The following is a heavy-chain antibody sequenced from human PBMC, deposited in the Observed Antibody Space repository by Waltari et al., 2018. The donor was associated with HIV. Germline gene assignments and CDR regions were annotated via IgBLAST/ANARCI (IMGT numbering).Heavy chain of an antibody. J-gene: IGHJ4*02. CDR3: AKRVGSGRYYFDY. CDR2: INDSGTT. D-gene: IGHD6-19*01. V-gene: IGHV4-34*01. Sequence: QVQLQQWGAGLLKASETLSLTCAVYGGSFNGDYCSWIRQSPGRGLEWIGEINDSGTTNYNPPLKSRVTLSKDTSKNQCSLKLSSVTAADTAVYYCAKRVGSGRYYFDYWGQGTPVTVSS. CDR1: GGSFNGDY.